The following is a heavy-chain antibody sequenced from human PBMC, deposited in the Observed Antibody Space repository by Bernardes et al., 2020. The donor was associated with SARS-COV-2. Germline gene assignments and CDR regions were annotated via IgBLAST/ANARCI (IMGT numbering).Heavy chain of an antibody. CDR3: ARDMVVGGVTTGNWFDP. J-gene: IGHJ5*02. CDR1: GYTFTSYG. V-gene: IGHV1-18*01. Sequence: ASVKVSCKASGYTFTSYGISWVRQAPGQGLEWMGWISAYNGNTNYAQKLQGRVTMTTDTSTSTAYMELRSLRSDDTAVYYCARDMVVGGVTTGNWFDPWGQGTLVTVSS. D-gene: IGHD4-17*01. CDR2: ISAYNGNT.